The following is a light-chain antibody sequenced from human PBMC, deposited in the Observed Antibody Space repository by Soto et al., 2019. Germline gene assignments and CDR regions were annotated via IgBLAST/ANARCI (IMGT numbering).Light chain of an antibody. CDR1: SSDVGGYNY. V-gene: IGLV2-8*01. CDR3: SSYAGSNNFV. Sequence: QSALTQPPSASGSPGQSVTISCTGTSSDVGGYNYVSWYQQHPGKAPNLMIYEVSKRPSVVPDRFSGSKSGNTASLTVSGLHAEDEADYCCSSYAGSNNFVFGAGTKLTVL. CDR2: EVS. J-gene: IGLJ1*01.